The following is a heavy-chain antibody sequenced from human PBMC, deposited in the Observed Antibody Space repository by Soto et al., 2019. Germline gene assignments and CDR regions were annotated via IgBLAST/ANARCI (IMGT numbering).Heavy chain of an antibody. D-gene: IGHD4-17*01. CDR1: KFTVSSNY. J-gene: IGHJ4*02. CDR2: IYSGGST. Sequence: EVQLVESGGGLVQPGGSLRLSCAASKFTVSSNYMSWVRQAPGKGLEWVSVIYSGGSTYYADSVKGRFTISRDNSKNTLYLQMNSLRAEDTAVYYCARTDYGDHGYFDYWGQGTLVTVSS. CDR3: ARTDYGDHGYFDY. V-gene: IGHV3-66*01.